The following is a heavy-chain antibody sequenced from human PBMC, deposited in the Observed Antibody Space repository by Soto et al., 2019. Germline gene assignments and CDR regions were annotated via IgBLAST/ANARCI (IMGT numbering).Heavy chain of an antibody. J-gene: IGHJ3*02. CDR2: INPNSGGT. V-gene: IGHV1-2*04. Sequence: ASVKVSCKASGYTFTGYYMHWVRQAPGQGLEWMGWINPNSGGTNYAQKFQGWVTMTRDTSISTAYMELSRLRSDDTAVYYCARGYSGSYYVSRAFDIWGQGTMVTVSS. CDR3: ARGYSGSYYVSRAFDI. CDR1: GYTFTGYY. D-gene: IGHD1-26*01.